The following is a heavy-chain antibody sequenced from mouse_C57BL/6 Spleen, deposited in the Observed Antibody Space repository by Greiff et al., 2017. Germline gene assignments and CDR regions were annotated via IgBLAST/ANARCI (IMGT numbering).Heavy chain of an antibody. Sequence: DVKLVESGGGLVKPGGSLKLSCAASGFTFSSYTMSWVRQTPEKRLEWVATISGGGGNTYYPDSVKGRFTISRDNAKNTLYLQMSSLRSEDTALYYCARDYYDYPLAYWGQGTLVTVSA. V-gene: IGHV5-9*01. CDR2: ISGGGGNT. CDR1: GFTFSSYT. D-gene: IGHD2-4*01. J-gene: IGHJ3*01. CDR3: ARDYYDYPLAY.